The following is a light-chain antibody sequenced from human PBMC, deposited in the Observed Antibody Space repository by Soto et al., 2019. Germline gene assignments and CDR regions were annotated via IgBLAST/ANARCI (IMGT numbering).Light chain of an antibody. J-gene: IGLJ1*01. CDR2: DVS. V-gene: IGLV2-14*03. CDR1: SSDVDGYNY. Sequence: QSVLTQPASVSGSPGQSIAISCTGTSSDVDGYNYVSWYQHHPGKAPKLMIYDVSSRPSGVSNRFSGSKSGNTASLTISGLQAEDEADYYCISYTTIRTYVFATGTKVTVL. CDR3: ISYTTIRTYV.